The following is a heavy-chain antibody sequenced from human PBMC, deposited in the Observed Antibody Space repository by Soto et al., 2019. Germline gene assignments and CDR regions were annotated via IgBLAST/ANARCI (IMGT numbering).Heavy chain of an antibody. CDR2: INSDGSST. CDR3: ARQGDYSNYYYYYYMDV. Sequence: GGSLRLSCAASGFTFSSYGMRWVRQAPGKGLVWVSRINSDGSSTSYADSVKGRFTISRDNAKNTLYLQMNSLRAEDTAVYYCARQGDYSNYYYYYYMDVWGKGTTVTVSS. CDR1: GFTFSSYG. D-gene: IGHD4-4*01. V-gene: IGHV3-74*01. J-gene: IGHJ6*03.